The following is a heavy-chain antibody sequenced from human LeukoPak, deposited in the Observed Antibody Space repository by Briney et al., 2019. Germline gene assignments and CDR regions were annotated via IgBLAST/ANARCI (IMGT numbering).Heavy chain of an antibody. CDR3: AREVPWVATSEFDF. CDR2: ISSSGSIK. J-gene: IGHJ4*02. V-gene: IGHV3-11*01. CDR1: GFTFSDYY. Sequence: PGGSLRLSCAASGFTFSDYYMSWIRQAPGKGLEWVSYISSSGSIKYYADSVKGRFTISRDNAKNSLYLQMNSLRADDTAVYYCAREVPWVATSEFDFWGQGTLVTVSS. D-gene: IGHD2-15*01.